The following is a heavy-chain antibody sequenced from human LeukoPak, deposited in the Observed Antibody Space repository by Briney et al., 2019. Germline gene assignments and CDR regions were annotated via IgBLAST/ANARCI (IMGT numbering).Heavy chain of an antibody. CDR1: GGSFSGYY. D-gene: IGHD3-22*01. CDR2: INHSGST. Sequence: SETLSLTCAVYGGSFSGYYWSWIRQPPGKGLEWIGKINHSGSTNYNPSLKSRVTISVDTSKNQFSLKLSSVTAADTAVYYCASDYYDSSGYYVHYWGQGTQVTVSS. V-gene: IGHV4-34*01. J-gene: IGHJ4*02. CDR3: ASDYYDSSGYYVHY.